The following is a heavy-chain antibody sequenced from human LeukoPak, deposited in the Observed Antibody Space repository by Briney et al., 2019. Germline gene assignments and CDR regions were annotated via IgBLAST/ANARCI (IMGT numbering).Heavy chain of an antibody. J-gene: IGHJ4*02. Sequence: PSETLSLTCAVYGGSFSGYYWSWIRQPPGKGLEWIGEINHSGSTDYNPSLKSRVTISVDTSKNQFSLKLSSVTAADPAVYYCAGAVTGYYLSHYYFPYWGRGTLVTVSS. CDR3: AGAVTGYYLSHYYFPY. CDR1: GGSFSGYY. V-gene: IGHV4-34*03. D-gene: IGHD3-9*01. CDR2: INHSGST.